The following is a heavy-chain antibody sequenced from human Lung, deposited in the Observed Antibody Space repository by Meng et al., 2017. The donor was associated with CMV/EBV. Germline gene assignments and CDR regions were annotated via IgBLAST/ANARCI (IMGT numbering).Heavy chain of an antibody. J-gene: IGHJ6*04. CDR3: ARDRTGDCSSTSCYNYYYYYGMDV. Sequence: SXXVSXKASGGTFSNYAFSWVRQAPGQGLEWMGGIIPIFGIANYAQKFQGRVTIATDESTSTAYMELISPRPEDTAVYYCARDRTGDCSSTSCYNYYYYYGMDVWXEGTXVTVSS. CDR1: GGTFSNYA. V-gene: IGHV1-69*05. D-gene: IGHD2-2*02. CDR2: IIPIFGIA.